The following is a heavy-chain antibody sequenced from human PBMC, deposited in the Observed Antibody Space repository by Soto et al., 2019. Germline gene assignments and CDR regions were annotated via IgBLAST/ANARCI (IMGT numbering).Heavy chain of an antibody. Sequence: SVKVSCKASGGTFSSYAISWVRQAPGQGLEWMGGIIPIFGTANYAQKFQGRVTITADESTSTAYMELSSLRSEDTAVYYCARANYDILTGSPPVGYYYYGMDVWRQGTTVTVSS. J-gene: IGHJ6*02. D-gene: IGHD3-9*01. CDR2: IIPIFGTA. CDR1: GGTFSSYA. V-gene: IGHV1-69*13. CDR3: ARANYDILTGSPPVGYYYYGMDV.